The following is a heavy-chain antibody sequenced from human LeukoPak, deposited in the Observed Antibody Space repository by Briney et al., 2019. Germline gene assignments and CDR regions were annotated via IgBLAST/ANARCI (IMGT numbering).Heavy chain of an antibody. CDR3: AKSRSSIAAAINY. Sequence: SGGSLRLCCAASGFTFNNYAMSWVRQAPGEGLEWVSTISGSGGSGSSTYYADSVKGRFTISRDNSNNTLYLQVNSLRAEDTAVYFCAKSRSSIAAAINYWGQGTLVTVSS. CDR2: ISGSGGSGSST. V-gene: IGHV3-23*01. J-gene: IGHJ4*02. D-gene: IGHD6-13*01. CDR1: GFTFNNYA.